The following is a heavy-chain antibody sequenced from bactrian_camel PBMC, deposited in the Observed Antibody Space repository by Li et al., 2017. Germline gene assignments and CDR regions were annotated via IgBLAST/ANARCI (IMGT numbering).Heavy chain of an antibody. Sequence: HVQLVESGGGSVQTGGSLRLSCAASGYHHSAYCLAWFRQAPGKAREGVAGIGTNGVATTTDSVKGRFTISQDNAKNTVYLQMNSLKPEDTAMYYCAARGPYCYTKLSVRDFTYWGQGTQVTVS. J-gene: IGHJ6*01. CDR3: AARGPYCYTKLSVRDFTY. CDR2: IGTNGVAT. CDR1: GYHHSAYC. D-gene: IGHD2*01. V-gene: IGHV3S6*01.